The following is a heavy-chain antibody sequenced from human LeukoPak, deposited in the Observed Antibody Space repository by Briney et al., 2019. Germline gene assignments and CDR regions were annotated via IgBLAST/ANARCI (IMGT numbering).Heavy chain of an antibody. CDR1: GYTFTSYG. D-gene: IGHD2-2*01. J-gene: IGHJ4*02. CDR3: ARDLEDIVVVPAALYYFDY. Sequence: ASVKVSCKASGYTFTSYGISWVRQAPGQGLEWMGIINPSGGSTSYAQKFQGRVTMTRDTSTSTVYMELSSLRSEDTAVYYCARDLEDIVVVPAALYYFDYWGQGTLVTVSS. V-gene: IGHV1-46*01. CDR2: INPSGGST.